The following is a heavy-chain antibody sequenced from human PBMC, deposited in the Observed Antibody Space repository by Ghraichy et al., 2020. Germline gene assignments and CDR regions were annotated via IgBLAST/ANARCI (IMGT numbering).Heavy chain of an antibody. Sequence: GGSLRLSCVGSGFTFSGYSMNWVRQSPGKGLEWVSYITSSSRTKSYADSVKGRFTISRDNAQNSLYLQMNSLRDDDTAVYYCARGSTVVRFYYYDGMDVWCQGTTVTVSS. V-gene: IGHV3-48*02. CDR2: ITSSSRTK. D-gene: IGHD4-23*01. CDR3: ARGSTVVRFYYYDGMDV. J-gene: IGHJ6*02. CDR1: GFTFSGYS.